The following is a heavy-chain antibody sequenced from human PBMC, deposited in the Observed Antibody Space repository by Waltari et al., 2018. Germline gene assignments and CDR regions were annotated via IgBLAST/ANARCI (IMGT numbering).Heavy chain of an antibody. D-gene: IGHD1-26*01. Sequence: QVQLVQSGAEVKKPGASVKVSCRASGYTFTDSYIHWGRQAPGQGLEWMGWIKAKSGGTNYAQKFQVRVTMTRDTSTSTTYMELSRLTYDDTAVYYCAREAGSDPFDIWGQGTMVTVSS. CDR3: AREAGSDPFDI. CDR2: IKAKSGGT. J-gene: IGHJ3*02. CDR1: GYTFTDSY. V-gene: IGHV1-2*02.